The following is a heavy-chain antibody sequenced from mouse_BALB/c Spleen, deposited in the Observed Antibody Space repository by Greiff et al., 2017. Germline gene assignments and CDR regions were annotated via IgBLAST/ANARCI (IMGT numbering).Heavy chain of an antibody. CDR3: ARRDYYGSGYAMDY. J-gene: IGHJ4*01. D-gene: IGHD1-1*01. Sequence: QVQLQQSGAELVRPGTSVKVSCKASGYAFTNYLIEWVKQRPGQGLEWIGVINPGSGGTNYNEKFKGKATLTADKSSSTAYMQLSSLTSDDSAVYFCARRDYYGSGYAMDYWGQGTSVTVSS. CDR1: GYAFTNYL. V-gene: IGHV1-54*01. CDR2: INPGSGGT.